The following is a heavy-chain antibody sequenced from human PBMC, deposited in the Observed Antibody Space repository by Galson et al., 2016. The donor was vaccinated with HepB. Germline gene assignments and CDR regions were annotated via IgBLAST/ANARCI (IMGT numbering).Heavy chain of an antibody. CDR3: ARNVPVTKFGF. V-gene: IGHV3-66*01. D-gene: IGHD3-9*01. CDR1: GVTVSNNY. J-gene: IGHJ4*02. Sequence: SLRLSCAASGVTVSNNYMSWVRQAPGKGLECVSLIYSGGDTYYADSVKGRFTISRDNPKNTVYLHMNSLRAEDTAVYYCARNVPVTKFGFWGQGTLVTVPS. CDR2: IYSGGDT.